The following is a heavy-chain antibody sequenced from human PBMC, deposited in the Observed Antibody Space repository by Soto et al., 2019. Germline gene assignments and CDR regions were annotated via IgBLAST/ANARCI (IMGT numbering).Heavy chain of an antibody. CDR1: GDSVSSNSAA. V-gene: IGHV6-1*01. J-gene: IGHJ5*02. Sequence: QVQLQQSGPGLVKPSQTLSLTCAISGDSVSSNSAAWNWIRQSPSRGLEWLGRTYYRSKWYNDYAVSVKSRITINPDTSKNQFSLQLNSVTPEDTAVYYCARDVFNKGSVGAIKWFDPWGQGTLVTVSS. CDR3: ARDVFNKGSVGAIKWFDP. CDR2: TYYRSKWYN. D-gene: IGHD1-26*01.